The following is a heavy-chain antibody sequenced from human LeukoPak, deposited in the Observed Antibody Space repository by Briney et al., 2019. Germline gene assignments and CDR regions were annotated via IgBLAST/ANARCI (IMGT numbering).Heavy chain of an antibody. CDR2: INPSGGST. CDR3: ASEIAAAGIYYYYYGMDV. Sequence: GASVTVSCTASGYTFTSYYMHWVRQAPGQGLEWMGIINPSGGSTSYAQKFQGRVTMTRDTSTSTVYMELSSLRSEDTAVYYCASEIAAAGIYYYYYGMDVWGQGTTVTVSS. CDR1: GYTFTSYY. J-gene: IGHJ6*02. D-gene: IGHD6-13*01. V-gene: IGHV1-46*03.